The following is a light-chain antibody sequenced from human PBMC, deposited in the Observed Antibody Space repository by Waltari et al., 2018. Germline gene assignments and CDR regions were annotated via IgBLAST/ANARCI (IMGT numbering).Light chain of an antibody. Sequence: QSVLTQPPSASEAATKSVTISCSGSSSHIGSNGVSWYQQLPGTAPKLLIYNNYWRPSGVSDRFSGSKSGTSASLAISGLQTEDEADYYCATWDDSLNGGFFGGGTRLTVL. CDR1: SSHIGSNG. CDR3: ATWDDSLNGGF. V-gene: IGLV1-36*01. J-gene: IGLJ7*01. CDR2: NNY.